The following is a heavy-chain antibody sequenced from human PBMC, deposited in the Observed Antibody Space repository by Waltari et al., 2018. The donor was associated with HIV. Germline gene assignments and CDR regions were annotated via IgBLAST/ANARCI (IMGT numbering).Heavy chain of an antibody. J-gene: IGHJ4*02. CDR2: LSYSGNT. V-gene: IGHV4-30-4*08. D-gene: IGHD3-16*01. CDR3: SRGTTLGNGISDS. CDR1: GGSFSGGNYY. Sequence: QVQLQASGPGLVKTSPTLSLTCNVTGGSFSGGNYYWSWTRQPPGNGLEWVVYLSYSGNTDYHPSLESRLTISVDSHKNHCSLRLSSMTAADTAVDYWSRGTTLGNGISDSWGQGTPVTVSS.